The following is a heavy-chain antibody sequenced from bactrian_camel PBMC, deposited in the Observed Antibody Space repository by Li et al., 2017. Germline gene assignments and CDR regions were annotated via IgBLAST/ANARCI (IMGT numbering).Heavy chain of an antibody. D-gene: IGHD1*01. CDR3: AVDRSGSYACLHPSAGNFGY. V-gene: IGHV3S40*01. CDR2: IQIGGRNPGST. J-gene: IGHJ6*01. Sequence: DVQLVESGGGSVQPGGSLRLSCAASGATSRPNLMGWFRQAPGKGREGVATIQIGGRNPGSTEYADSVKGRFTISQDNTKNTVYLQMNSLKPEDTAMYYCAVDRSGSYACLHPSAGNFGYWGQGTQVTVS. CDR1: GATSRPNL.